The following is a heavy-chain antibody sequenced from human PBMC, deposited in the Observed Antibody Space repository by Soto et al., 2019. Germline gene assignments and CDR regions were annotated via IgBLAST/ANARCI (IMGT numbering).Heavy chain of an antibody. Sequence: GGSLRLSCSASGFTFSSYAMHRVRQAPGKGLEYVSAISSNGGSTYYADSVKGRFTISRDNSKNTLYLQMSSLRAEDTAVYYCVKSITIFGVVQVGMDVWGQGTTVTVSS. D-gene: IGHD3-3*01. CDR2: ISSNGGST. CDR1: GFTFSSYA. V-gene: IGHV3-64D*06. J-gene: IGHJ6*02. CDR3: VKSITIFGVVQVGMDV.